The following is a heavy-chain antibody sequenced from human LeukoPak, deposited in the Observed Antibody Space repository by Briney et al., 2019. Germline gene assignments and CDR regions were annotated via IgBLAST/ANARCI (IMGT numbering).Heavy chain of an antibody. CDR3: ASLRERSYYARGFDY. J-gene: IGHJ4*02. Sequence: SETLSLTCTVSSGSISSSSYYWGWIRQPPGKGLEWIGSIYYSGSTYYIPSLKSRVTISVDTSKNQFSLKLSSETAADTAVYYCASLRERSYYARGFDYWGQGTLVTVSS. CDR1: SGSISSSSYY. CDR2: IYYSGST. D-gene: IGHD1-26*01. V-gene: IGHV4-39*01.